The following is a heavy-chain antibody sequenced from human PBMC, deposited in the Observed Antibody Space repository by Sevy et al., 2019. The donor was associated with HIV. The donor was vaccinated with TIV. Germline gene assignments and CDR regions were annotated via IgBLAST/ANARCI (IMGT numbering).Heavy chain of an antibody. D-gene: IGHD5-12*01. Sequence: GGSLRLSCAASGFTFSSYAMSWVRQAPGKGLEWVSAISGSGGSTYYTDSVKGRFTISRDNSKNTLYLQMDSLRAEDTAVYYCAKSRLSTTHFDYFCQGTLVTVSS. V-gene: IGHV3-23*01. CDR1: GFTFSSYA. J-gene: IGHJ4*02. CDR2: ISGSGGST. CDR3: AKSRLSTTHFDY.